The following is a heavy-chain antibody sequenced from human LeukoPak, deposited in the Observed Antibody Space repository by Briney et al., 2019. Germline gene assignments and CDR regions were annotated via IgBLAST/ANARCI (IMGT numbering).Heavy chain of an antibody. CDR1: GGSFSGYY. Sequence: SETLSLTCAVYGGSFSGYYWSWIRQPPGKGLKWIGEINHSGSTNYNPSLKSRVTISVDTSKNQFSLKLSSVTAADTAVYYCARRHSALRYSSGWFWFDPWGQGTLVTVSS. V-gene: IGHV4-34*01. CDR3: ARRHSALRYSSGWFWFDP. J-gene: IGHJ5*02. D-gene: IGHD6-19*01. CDR2: INHSGST.